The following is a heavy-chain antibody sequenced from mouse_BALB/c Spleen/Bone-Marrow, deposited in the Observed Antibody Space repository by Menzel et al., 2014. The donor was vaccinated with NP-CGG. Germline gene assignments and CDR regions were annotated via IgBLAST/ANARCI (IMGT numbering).Heavy chain of an antibody. V-gene: IGHV4-1*02. CDR1: GFDFSRDW. J-gene: IGHJ3*01. D-gene: IGHD2-10*02. CDR2: INPDSSTI. Sequence: EVKLMESGGGLVQPGGSLKVSCAASGFDFSRDWMSWVRQAPGKGLEWIGEINPDSSTINYTPSLKDKFIISRDNAKNTPYLQMSKVRSEDTALYYCARQYGNYWFAYWGQGTLVTVSA. CDR3: ARQYGNYWFAY.